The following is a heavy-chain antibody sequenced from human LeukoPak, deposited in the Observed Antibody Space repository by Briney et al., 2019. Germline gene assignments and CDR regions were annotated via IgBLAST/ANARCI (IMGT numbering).Heavy chain of an antibody. J-gene: IGHJ4*02. Sequence: SETLSLTCTVSGGSISSGSYYWSWIRHPAGKGLEWIGRIYTSGSTNYNPSLKSRVTISVDTSKKQFSLKLSSVTAADTAVYYCARSKDILTGYCFDYWGQGTLVTVSS. CDR1: GGSISSGSYY. V-gene: IGHV4-61*02. D-gene: IGHD3-9*01. CDR3: ARSKDILTGYCFDY. CDR2: IYTSGST.